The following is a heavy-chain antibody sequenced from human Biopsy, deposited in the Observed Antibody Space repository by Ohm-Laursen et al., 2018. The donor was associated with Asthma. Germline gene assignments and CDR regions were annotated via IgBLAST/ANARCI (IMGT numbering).Heavy chain of an antibody. D-gene: IGHD3-9*01. Sequence: ASVKVSCKASGYIFTSHAMNWVRQAPGQRLEWMGWVNTGNGDTKYSQKFQGRVTITRDTSASTAYMELRSLRSEDTATYYRARTYYDFLTGQVKDVFGVWGQGTMVTVSS. CDR2: VNTGNGDT. J-gene: IGHJ3*01. CDR3: ARTYYDFLTGQVKDVFGV. CDR1: GYIFTSHA. V-gene: IGHV1-3*04.